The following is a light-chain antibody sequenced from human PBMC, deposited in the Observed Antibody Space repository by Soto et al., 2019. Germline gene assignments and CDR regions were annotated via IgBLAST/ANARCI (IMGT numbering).Light chain of an antibody. Sequence: DIQMTQSPSTLSGPVGDRVTITCRASQTISSWLAWYQQKPGKAPKLLIYKASTLKSGVPSRFSGSGSGTEFTLTISSLQPDDFATYYCQQYHSYSEAFGQGTKV. CDR1: QTISSW. J-gene: IGKJ1*01. CDR3: QQYHSYSEA. V-gene: IGKV1-5*03. CDR2: KAS.